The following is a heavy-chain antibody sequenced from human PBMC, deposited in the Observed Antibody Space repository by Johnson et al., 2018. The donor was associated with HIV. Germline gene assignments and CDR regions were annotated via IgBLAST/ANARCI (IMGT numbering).Heavy chain of an antibody. D-gene: IGHD6-13*01. CDR1: GFTFSSYA. CDR3: ARDGESQQLQLGDAFDF. CDR2: ISYDGSNK. V-gene: IGHV3-30-3*01. Sequence: QVQLVESGGGVVQPGRSLRLSCAASGFTFSSYAMHWVRQAPGKGLEWVAVISYDGSNKYYADSVKGRFTISRDNSKNTLYLQMNSLRAEDTAVYYCARDGESQQLQLGDAFDFWGQGTMVTVSS. J-gene: IGHJ3*01.